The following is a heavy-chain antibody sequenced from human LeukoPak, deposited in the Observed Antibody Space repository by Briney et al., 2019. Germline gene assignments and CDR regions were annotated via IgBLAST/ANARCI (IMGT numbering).Heavy chain of an antibody. CDR1: GFTFTTHW. CDR2: IKPDGSDT. Sequence: PGGSLIPSCGASGFTFTTHWIHWVRQAPGKGLVWVSRIKPDGSDTNYADSVKGRFTISRDNAKNTVYLQMNSLRAEDTAVYYCARGKYGGYFIDYWGQGTLVTVSS. D-gene: IGHD5-12*01. V-gene: IGHV3-74*01. CDR3: ARGKYGGYFIDY. J-gene: IGHJ4*02.